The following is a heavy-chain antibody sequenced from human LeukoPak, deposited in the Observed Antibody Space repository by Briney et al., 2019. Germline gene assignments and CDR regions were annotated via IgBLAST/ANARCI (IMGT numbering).Heavy chain of an antibody. D-gene: IGHD3-10*01. J-gene: IGHJ6*03. CDR1: GFTFSSYA. CDR2: IWYDGSNK. V-gene: IGHV3-33*06. CDR3: AKVGVRTMVRGVILGYMDV. Sequence: GGSLRLSCAASGFTFSSYAMSWVRQAPGKGLEWVAVIWYDGSNKYYADSVKGRFTISRDNSKNTLYLQMNSLRAEDTAVYYCAKVGVRTMVRGVILGYMDVWGKGTTVTVSS.